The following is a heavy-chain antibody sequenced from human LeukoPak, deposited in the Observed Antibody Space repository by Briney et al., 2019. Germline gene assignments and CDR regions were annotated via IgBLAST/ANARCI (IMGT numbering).Heavy chain of an antibody. J-gene: IGHJ4*02. CDR3: ARDKGSSWSGGFDY. CDR1: GFSFSSPS. Sequence: GGCLRLSRAAAGFSFSSPSMNWVSQAPRKGRKRGSSISSSSSYIYYADSVKGRFTISRDNTTNSLYLQMISLRAEDTAVYYCARDKGSSWSGGFDYWGQGTLVTVSS. CDR2: ISSSSSYI. V-gene: IGHV3-21*01. D-gene: IGHD6-13*01.